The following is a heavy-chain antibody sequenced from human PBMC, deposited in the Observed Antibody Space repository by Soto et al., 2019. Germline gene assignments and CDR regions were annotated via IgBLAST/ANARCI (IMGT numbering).Heavy chain of an antibody. CDR2: IYYSGST. CDR3: AKEGNLGRWLQPLDF. V-gene: IGHV4-59*01. CDR1: GGSISSYY. Sequence: SETLSLTCTVSGGSISSYYWSWIRQPPGKGLEWIGYIYYSGSTNYNPSLKSRVTISVDTSKNQFSLKLISVTAADTAKYFCAKEGNLGRWLQPLDFGGQVTLVTVSS. D-gene: IGHD5-12*01. J-gene: IGHJ4*02.